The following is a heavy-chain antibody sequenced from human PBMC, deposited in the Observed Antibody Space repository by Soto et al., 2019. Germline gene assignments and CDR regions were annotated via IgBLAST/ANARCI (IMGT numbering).Heavy chain of an antibody. Sequence: GESLKISCKGSGYSFTSYWIGWVRQMPGKGLEWMGIIYPGDSDTRYSPSFQGQVPISAGQSSSTAYQHWSSLKAPDTGMYSGASGVKPSTHDYYGMDVWGQGTTVTVSS. J-gene: IGHJ6*02. CDR2: IYPGDSDT. V-gene: IGHV5-51*01. D-gene: IGHD1-1*01. CDR1: GYSFTSYW. CDR3: ASGVKPSTHDYYGMDV.